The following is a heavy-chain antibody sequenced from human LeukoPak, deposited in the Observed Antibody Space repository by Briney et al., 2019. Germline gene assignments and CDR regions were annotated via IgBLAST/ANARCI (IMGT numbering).Heavy chain of an antibody. CDR3: ARLSDGYNDY. Sequence: GESLKISCQGSGYTFGNYWIAWVRQMPGKGLESMGIIYPGDSDTRYSPSFQGQVTFSADKSISTAYLQWSSLKASDTAMYYCARLSDGYNDYWGQGTLVAVSS. V-gene: IGHV5-51*01. CDR2: IYPGDSDT. J-gene: IGHJ4*02. D-gene: IGHD5-24*01. CDR1: GYTFGNYW.